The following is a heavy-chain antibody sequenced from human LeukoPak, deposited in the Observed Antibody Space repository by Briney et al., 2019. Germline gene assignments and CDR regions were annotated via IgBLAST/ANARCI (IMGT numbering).Heavy chain of an antibody. Sequence: SETLSLTCTVSGGSISNYYWNWIRQPPGKRLEWIGSVYHSGNTNYNPSLRSRVTMSVDTSKNQFSLKLNSVTATDTAVYYCARRISGDYGNWLDPWGQGTPVTVSS. V-gene: IGHV4-59*01. CDR2: VYHSGNT. J-gene: IGHJ5*02. CDR1: GGSISNYY. D-gene: IGHD4-17*01. CDR3: ARRISGDYGNWLDP.